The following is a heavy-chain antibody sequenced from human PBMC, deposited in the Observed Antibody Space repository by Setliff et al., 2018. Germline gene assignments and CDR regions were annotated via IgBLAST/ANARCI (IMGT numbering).Heavy chain of an antibody. CDR1: GDSISSRRSY. CDR2: IYYSGTT. J-gene: IGHJ4*02. CDR3: ARGTFDTSGYFPYPIGY. V-gene: IGHV4-31*03. D-gene: IGHD3-22*01. Sequence: SETLSLTCTVSGDSISSRRSYWGWFRQPAGKGLEWIGYIYYSGTTYYNPSLKSRVTISLDTSKNQFSLNLSSVTAADTAVYYCARGTFDTSGYFPYPIGYWGQGTLVTVSS.